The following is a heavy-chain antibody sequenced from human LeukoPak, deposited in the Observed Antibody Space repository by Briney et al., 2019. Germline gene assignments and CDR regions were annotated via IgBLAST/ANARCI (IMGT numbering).Heavy chain of an antibody. CDR3: SIWTSGNY. Sequence: GGSLTLSCADSQFTFNGSWMNWVRQAPGKGLEWVANMDPTGSQKRYVDSVKGRFTISKDNPGASLYLDMHSLRAEDPDIYYCSIWTSGNYWGQGTLVTVSS. V-gene: IGHV3-7*01. J-gene: IGHJ4*02. D-gene: IGHD1-1*01. CDR1: QFTFNGSW. CDR2: MDPTGSQK.